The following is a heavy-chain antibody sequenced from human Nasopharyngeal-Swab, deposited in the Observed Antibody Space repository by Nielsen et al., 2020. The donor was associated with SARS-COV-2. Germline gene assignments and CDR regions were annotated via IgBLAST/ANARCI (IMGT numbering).Heavy chain of an antibody. D-gene: IGHD3-22*01. CDR2: INAGNGNT. V-gene: IGHV1-3*01. Sequence: ASVKVSCKASGYTFTSYAMHWVRQAPGQRLEWMGWINAGNGNTTYSQKFQGRVTMTRNTSISTAYMELSSLRSEDTAVYYCARGRGGLRLITMILTESINDYWGQGTLVTVSS. CDR3: ARGRGGLRLITMILTESINDY. J-gene: IGHJ4*02. CDR1: GYTFTSYA.